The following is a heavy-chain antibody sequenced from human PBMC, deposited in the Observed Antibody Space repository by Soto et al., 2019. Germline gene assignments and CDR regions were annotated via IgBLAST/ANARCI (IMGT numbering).Heavy chain of an antibody. CDR2: IYPGDSNT. CDR1: GYSFTNYW. CDR3: ARQTYYYGANV. V-gene: IGHV5-51*01. Sequence: PGESLKISCKGSGYSFTNYWIAWVRQMPGKGLGWMGIIYPGDSNTKYSPSFEGQVTFSADKSISTAYLQWSSLKASDSAMYYCARQTYYYGANVWGQGTTVTVSS. J-gene: IGHJ6*02.